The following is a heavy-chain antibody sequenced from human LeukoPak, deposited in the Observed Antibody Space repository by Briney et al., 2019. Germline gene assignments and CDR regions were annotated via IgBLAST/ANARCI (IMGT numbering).Heavy chain of an antibody. CDR2: IIPNSGGT. CDR3: ARGIGSGSYGRFDP. J-gene: IGHJ5*02. CDR1: GGTFSSYA. Sequence: ASVKVSCKASGGTFSSYAISWVRQAPGQGLEWMGGIIPNSGGTNYAQTFQGRVTMTRDPSISTSYMELSRLTSDDTAVYYCARGIGSGSYGRFDPWGQGTLVTVSS. D-gene: IGHD3-10*01. V-gene: IGHV1-2*02.